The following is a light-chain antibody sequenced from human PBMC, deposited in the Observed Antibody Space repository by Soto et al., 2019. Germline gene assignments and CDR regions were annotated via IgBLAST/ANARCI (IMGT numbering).Light chain of an antibody. CDR1: QSVSSN. Sequence: EIVMTQSPATLSVSPGGRATLSCRASQSVSSNLAWYQQKPGQAPRLLIYGASTRATGIPARFSGSGSGTEFPLTISSLPSEDFAVYYCQQYNNWWTFGQGTKVDI. V-gene: IGKV3-15*01. J-gene: IGKJ1*01. CDR2: GAS. CDR3: QQYNNWWT.